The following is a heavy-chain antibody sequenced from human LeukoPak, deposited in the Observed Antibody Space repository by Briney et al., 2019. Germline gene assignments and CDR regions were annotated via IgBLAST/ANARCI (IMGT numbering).Heavy chain of an antibody. CDR2: GYYGGST. CDR1: GGSISSSTYY. D-gene: IGHD6-19*01. CDR3: ARHRSVAGQDYFDY. J-gene: IGHJ4*02. V-gene: IGHV4-39*01. Sequence: PSETLSLTCTVSGGSISSSTYYWGWIRQPPGKGLEWIGSGYYGGSTYYNPSLKSRVTISVDTSKNQFSLKLSSVTAADTAVYYCARHRSVAGQDYFDYWGQGTLVTVSS.